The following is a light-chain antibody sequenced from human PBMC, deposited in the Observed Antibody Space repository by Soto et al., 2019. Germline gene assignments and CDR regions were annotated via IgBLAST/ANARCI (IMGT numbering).Light chain of an antibody. Sequence: DIQMTQSPSTLSASVGARATITCRASQSISSWLAWYQQKPGKAPKLLIYDASSLESGVPSRFSGSGSGTDFTLTISRLEPEDFAVYYCQQYSTSPTFGGGTKVDIK. V-gene: IGKV1-5*01. J-gene: IGKJ4*01. CDR1: QSISSW. CDR2: DAS. CDR3: QQYSTSPT.